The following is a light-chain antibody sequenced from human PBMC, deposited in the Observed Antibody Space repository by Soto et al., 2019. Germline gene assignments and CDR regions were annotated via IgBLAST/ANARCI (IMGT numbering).Light chain of an antibody. Sequence: QAVVTQPPSVSGAPGQRVTISCTGSSSNIGAGYDVHWYQQPPGTAPKLLMYGNNNRPSGVPDRFSGSKSGTSASLAITGLQAEDEADYYCQSYDSSLSAVVFGGGTKLTVL. CDR1: SSNIGAGYD. V-gene: IGLV1-40*01. J-gene: IGLJ2*01. CDR3: QSYDSSLSAVV. CDR2: GNN.